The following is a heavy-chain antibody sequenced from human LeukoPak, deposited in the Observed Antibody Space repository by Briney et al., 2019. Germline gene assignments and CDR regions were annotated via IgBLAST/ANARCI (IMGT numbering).Heavy chain of an antibody. CDR3: ARAVLGEPSGVNWFDP. Sequence: GASVKVSCKASGGTFSSYAISWVRQAPGQGLEWMGRIIPILGIANYAQKFQGRVTITADKSTSTAYMELSSLRSEDTAVYYCARAVLGEPSGVNWFDPWGQGTLVTVSS. D-gene: IGHD3-16*01. J-gene: IGHJ5*02. CDR1: GGTFSSYA. CDR2: IIPILGIA. V-gene: IGHV1-69*04.